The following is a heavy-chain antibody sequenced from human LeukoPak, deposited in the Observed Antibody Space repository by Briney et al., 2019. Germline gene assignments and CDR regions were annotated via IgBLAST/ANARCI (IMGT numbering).Heavy chain of an antibody. Sequence: GRSLRLSCAASGLTFSSYGMHWVRQAPGKGLEWVAVIWYDGTNEYYADSVKGRFTVSRDNSKNTLYLQMNGLRAEDTAVYYCARSTSEFDYWGQGTLVTVSS. CDR3: ARSTSEFDY. V-gene: IGHV3-33*01. J-gene: IGHJ4*02. CDR2: IWYDGTNE. CDR1: GLTFSSYG.